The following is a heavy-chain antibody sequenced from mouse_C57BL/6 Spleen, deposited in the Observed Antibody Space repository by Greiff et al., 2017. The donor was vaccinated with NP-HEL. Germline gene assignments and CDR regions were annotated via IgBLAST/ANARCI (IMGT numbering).Heavy chain of an antibody. Sequence: VQLQQSGAELVRPGASVKLSCTASGFNIKDDYMHWVKQRPEQGLEWIGWIDPENGDTEYASKFQGKATITADTSSNTAYLQLSSLTSEDTAVYYCTRSTMVLDYWGQGTTLTVSS. J-gene: IGHJ2*01. CDR1: GFNIKDDY. V-gene: IGHV14-4*01. CDR2: IDPENGDT. D-gene: IGHD2-1*01. CDR3: TRSTMVLDY.